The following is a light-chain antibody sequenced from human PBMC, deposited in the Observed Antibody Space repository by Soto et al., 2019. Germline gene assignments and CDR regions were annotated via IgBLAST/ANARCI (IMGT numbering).Light chain of an antibody. CDR3: MQALQTPA. CDR1: QSLQHSNGYNY. J-gene: IGKJ1*01. CDR2: LAS. Sequence: DIVMTQSPLSLPVTPGEPASISCRSSQSLQHSNGYNYLDWYVQKPGQSPQILIYLASNRASGVPERFSGSGSDTDFTLKISRVEAEDVGVYYCMQALQTPAFGQGTKVEIK. V-gene: IGKV2-28*01.